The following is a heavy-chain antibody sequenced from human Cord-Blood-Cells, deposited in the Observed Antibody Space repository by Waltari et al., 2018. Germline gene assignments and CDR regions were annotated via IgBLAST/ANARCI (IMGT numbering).Heavy chain of an antibody. Sequence: QVQLVQSGAEVKKPGASVKVSCQASGYPFTGYYLNCVRQAPGQGLEWMGWINPNSGGTNYAQKFQGRVTMTRDTSISTAYMELSRLRSDDTAVYYCAVSNWGEDGYFDLWGRGTLVTVSS. CDR2: INPNSGGT. CDR3: AVSNWGEDGYFDL. D-gene: IGHD7-27*01. J-gene: IGHJ2*01. V-gene: IGHV1-2*02. CDR1: GYPFTGYY.